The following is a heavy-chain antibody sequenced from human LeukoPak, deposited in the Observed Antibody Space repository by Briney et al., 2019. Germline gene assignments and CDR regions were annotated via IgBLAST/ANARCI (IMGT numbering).Heavy chain of an antibody. V-gene: IGHV4-34*01. CDR3: ASRPYCSSTSCSTRFVP. CDR1: GGSFSGYY. Sequence: SETLSLTCAVYGGSFSGYYWSWIRQPPGKGLEWIGEINHSGSTNYNPSLKSRVTISVDTSNNQFSLKLISVTAAETGVYDFASRPYCSSTSCSTRFVPWGQGTLVTVSS. J-gene: IGHJ5*02. D-gene: IGHD2-2*01. CDR2: INHSGST.